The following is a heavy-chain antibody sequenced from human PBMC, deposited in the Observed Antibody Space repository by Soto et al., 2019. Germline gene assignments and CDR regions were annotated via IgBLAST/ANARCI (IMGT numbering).Heavy chain of an antibody. Sequence: QVQLVQSGAEVRKPGSSVRVSCKASGGSFNRQTISWVRQAPGQGLEWMGGIIPIFGTANHAQKFQGRVTIIADESTSTVYMELSSLRSDDTAIYYCARGWGYDSTDYYYAYWGHGTLVIVSS. J-gene: IGHJ4*01. V-gene: IGHV1-69*01. CDR3: ARGWGYDSTDYYYAY. CDR2: IIPIFGTA. D-gene: IGHD3-22*01. CDR1: GGSFNRQT.